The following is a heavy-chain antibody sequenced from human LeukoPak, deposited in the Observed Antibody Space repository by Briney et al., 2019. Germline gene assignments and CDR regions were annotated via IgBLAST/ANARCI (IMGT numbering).Heavy chain of an antibody. D-gene: IGHD2-2*01. Sequence: GGSLRLSCAASGFTFSRYWMSWFRQAPGKGLEWVANIKEDGREGYYAGSVKGRFSISRDNAQNSVSLRMDSLRAEDTAVYYCARGDGCSSTSCYHIDHWGQGTLVTVS. CDR3: ARGDGCSSTSCYHIDH. CDR2: IKEDGREG. J-gene: IGHJ4*02. CDR1: GFTFSRYW. V-gene: IGHV3-7*04.